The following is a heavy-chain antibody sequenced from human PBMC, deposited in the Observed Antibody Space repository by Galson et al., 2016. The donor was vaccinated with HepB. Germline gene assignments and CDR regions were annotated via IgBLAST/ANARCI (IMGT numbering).Heavy chain of an antibody. V-gene: IGHV1-69*06. Sequence: SVKVSCKASGGTFSRHAINWVRQAPGQGLEWMGGIIPIFGTANYAQRFQGRVTIPADKSTNTAYMELNSLGSDDTAMYYCARTLRPISKSLQLRQRYQQYYGMDGGGQATTVTVSS. CDR2: IIPIFGTA. J-gene: IGHJ6*02. CDR1: GGTFSRHA. D-gene: IGHD2-2*01. CDR3: ARTLRPISKSLQLRQRYQQYYGMDG.